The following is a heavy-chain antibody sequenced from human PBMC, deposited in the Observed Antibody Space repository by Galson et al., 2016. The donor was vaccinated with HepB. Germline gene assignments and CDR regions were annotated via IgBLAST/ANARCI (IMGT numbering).Heavy chain of an antibody. V-gene: IGHV3-48*02. CDR2: ITSSSDTM. CDR1: GFIFSVYN. Sequence: SLRLSCAASGFIFSVYNMNWARQAPGKGLEWIAWITSSSDTMYYADSVKGRFTLSRDNAKNSLYLEMNSLRDEDTAVYYCARDDYVRLGYWGQGTLVTVSS. J-gene: IGHJ4*02. D-gene: IGHD3-10*02. CDR3: ARDDYVRLGY.